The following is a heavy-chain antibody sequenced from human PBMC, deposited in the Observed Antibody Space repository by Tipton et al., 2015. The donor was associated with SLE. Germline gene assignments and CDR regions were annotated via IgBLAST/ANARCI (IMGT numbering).Heavy chain of an antibody. CDR1: GYTFTSYD. V-gene: IGHV1-8*03. CDR2: MNPNSGNT. J-gene: IGHJ5*02. CDR3: ARGYYDSSESWFDP. Sequence: QVQLVQSGAEVKKPGAPVKVSCKASGYTFTSYDINWVRQATGQGLEWMGWMNPNSGNTGYAQKFQGRVTITRNTSISTAYMELSSLRSEDTAVYYCARGYYDSSESWFDPWGQGTLVTVSS. D-gene: IGHD3-22*01.